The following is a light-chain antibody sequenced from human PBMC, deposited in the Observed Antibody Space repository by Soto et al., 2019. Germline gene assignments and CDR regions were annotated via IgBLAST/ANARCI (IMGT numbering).Light chain of an antibody. CDR3: GSYAGSYTHVV. CDR2: DVT. Sequence: QSALTQPRSVSGSPGQSVTISCTGTSSDVGGYNYVSWYQQHPGKAPKLMIYDVTKRPSGVPNRFSGSKSDNTASLTISGLQAEDEADYYCGSYAGSYTHVVFGGGTKLTVL. CDR1: SSDVGGYNY. J-gene: IGLJ2*01. V-gene: IGLV2-11*01.